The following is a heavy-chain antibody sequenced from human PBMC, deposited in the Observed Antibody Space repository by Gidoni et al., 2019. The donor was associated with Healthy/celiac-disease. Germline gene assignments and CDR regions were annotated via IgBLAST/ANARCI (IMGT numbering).Heavy chain of an antibody. CDR1: GFTSISYA. D-gene: IGHD6-13*01. Sequence: QVQLVESGGGVVQPGWSLGLPCSPSGFTSISYAMPWFRQAPGKGLEWVAVISYDGSNKYYADSVKGRFTISRDNSKNTLYLQMNSLRAEDTAVYYCARAGGTSSSKTYYYYYYYMDVWGKGTTVTVSS. V-gene: IGHV3-30-3*01. J-gene: IGHJ6*03. CDR3: ARAGGTSSSKTYYYYYYYMDV. CDR2: ISYDGSNK.